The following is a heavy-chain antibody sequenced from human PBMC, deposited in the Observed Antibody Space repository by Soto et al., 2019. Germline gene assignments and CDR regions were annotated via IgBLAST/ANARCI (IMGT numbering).Heavy chain of an antibody. CDR3: AKGSEGYSSGWLYYFDY. CDR2: ISYDGSNK. Sequence: QVQLVESGGGVVQPGRSLRLSCAASGFTFSSYGMHWVRQAPGKGLEWVAVISYDGSNKYYADSVKGRFTISRDNSKNTLYLQMNSLRSEDTAVYYCAKGSEGYSSGWLYYFDYWGQVTLVTASS. CDR1: GFTFSSYG. V-gene: IGHV3-30*18. J-gene: IGHJ4*02. D-gene: IGHD6-19*01.